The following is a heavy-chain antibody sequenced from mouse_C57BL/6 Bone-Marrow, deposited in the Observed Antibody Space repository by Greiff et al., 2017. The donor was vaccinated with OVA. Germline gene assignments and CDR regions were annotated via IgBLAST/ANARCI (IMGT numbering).Heavy chain of an antibody. Sequence: QVQLQQPGAELVKPGASVKLSCKASGYTFTSYWMHWVKQRPGRGLEWIGRIDPTSGGTKSNEKFKSKATLTVDKPSSTAYMQLSSLTSEDSAVYYCARSGSKEGLDYWGQGTSVTVSS. CDR1: GYTFTSYW. V-gene: IGHV1-72*01. D-gene: IGHD1-3*01. J-gene: IGHJ4*01. CDR3: ARSGSKEGLDY. CDR2: IDPTSGGT.